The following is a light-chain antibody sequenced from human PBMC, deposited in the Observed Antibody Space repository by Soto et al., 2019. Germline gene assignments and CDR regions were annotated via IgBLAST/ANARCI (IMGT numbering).Light chain of an antibody. CDR3: QQYNNWPLWT. CDR1: QSVSSD. J-gene: IGKJ1*01. V-gene: IGKV3-15*01. Sequence: EIVMTQSPDTLSVSPGERVTLSCRASQSVSSDLAWYQQKPGQAPRLLIYGASTRATDIAARFSGSGSGTEFTLTISSLQSEDFAVYYCQQYNNWPLWTFGQGTKVEIK. CDR2: GAS.